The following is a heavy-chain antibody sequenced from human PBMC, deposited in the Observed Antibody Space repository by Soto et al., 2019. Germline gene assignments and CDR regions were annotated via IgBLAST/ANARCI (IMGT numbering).Heavy chain of an antibody. Sequence: PGGSLRLSCAASGFTFSSYGMHWVRQAPGKGLAWVAVIWYDGSNKYYADSVKGRFTISRDNSKNTRYLQMNSLRAEDTAVYYCARDRIQLWSPGDYYYGMDVWGQGTTVTVSS. D-gene: IGHD5-18*01. V-gene: IGHV3-33*01. J-gene: IGHJ6*02. CDR3: ARDRIQLWSPGDYYYGMDV. CDR2: IWYDGSNK. CDR1: GFTFSSYG.